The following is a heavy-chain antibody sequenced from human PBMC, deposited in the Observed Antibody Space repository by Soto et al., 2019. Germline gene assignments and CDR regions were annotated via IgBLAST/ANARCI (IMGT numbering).Heavy chain of an antibody. CDR2: ISISGGVT. J-gene: IGHJ4*02. CDR3: AKNFNNGYYAFDY. CDR1: GFTYSSYA. D-gene: IGHD3-3*01. Sequence: GGSLRLSCAASGFTYSSYAMSWVRQAPGKGLEWVSVISISGGVTDYANSVKGRFTISRDNSKNTLYLQMNSLRVEDTAVYYCAKNFNNGYYAFDYWGQGTLVTVSS. V-gene: IGHV3-23*01.